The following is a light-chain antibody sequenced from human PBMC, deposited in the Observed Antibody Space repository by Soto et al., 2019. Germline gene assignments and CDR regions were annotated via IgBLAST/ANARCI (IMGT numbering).Light chain of an antibody. V-gene: IGKV1-5*01. J-gene: IGKJ1*01. CDR3: QQYNSYSPT. Sequence: DIQMTQSPSSLSASVGDRVTITCRASQSISSWLAWYQQKPGKAPKLLIYDASSLESGVPSRFSGSGSGKELNRTVSSLQPDDFATYYCQQYNSYSPTCGQGTKVDIK. CDR1: QSISSW. CDR2: DAS.